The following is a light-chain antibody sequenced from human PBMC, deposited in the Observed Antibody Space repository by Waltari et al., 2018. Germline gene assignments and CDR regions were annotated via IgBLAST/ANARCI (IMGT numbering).Light chain of an antibody. CDR3: NSYTSSSTLV. CDR2: DVS. J-gene: IGLJ2*01. CDR1: SSDVGGYDY. V-gene: IGLV2-14*03. Sequence: QSALTQPASVSGSPGHSITISCTGTSSDVGGYDYVSWYQQHPGKAPKLMIYDVSNRPSGCSIRFSGSKSGNTASLTISGLQAEDEADYYCNSYTSSSTLVFGGGTKLTVL.